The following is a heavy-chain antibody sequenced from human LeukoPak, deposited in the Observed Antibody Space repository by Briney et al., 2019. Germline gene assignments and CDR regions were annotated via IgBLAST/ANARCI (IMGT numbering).Heavy chain of an antibody. CDR1: GYSFTSYW. CDR3: ARGIVGATSRFDYYYYYMDV. J-gene: IGHJ6*03. CDR2: IYPGDSDT. D-gene: IGHD1-26*01. V-gene: IGHV5-51*01. Sequence: GESLKISCKGSGYSFTSYWIGWVRQMPGKGLEWMGIIYPGDSDTRYSPSFQGQVTISADKSISTAHLQWSSLKASDTAMYYCARGIVGATSRFDYYYYYMDVWGKGTTVTVSS.